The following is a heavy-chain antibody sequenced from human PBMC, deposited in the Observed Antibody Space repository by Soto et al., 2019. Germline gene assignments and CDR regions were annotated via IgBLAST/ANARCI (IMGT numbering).Heavy chain of an antibody. CDR1: VFSFSSFA. CDR2: ISDDGASI. CDR3: ARENSVQAWLHHFDH. V-gene: IGHV3-48*03. J-gene: IGHJ4*02. Sequence: GSLRLSGEASVFSFSSFAMNWVRQAPGRGLEWVSYISDDGASIYYADSLKGRFTISRDNAKNSLSLQMNNLRAEDTAVYYCARENSVQAWLHHFDHWGLGTLVTVSS. D-gene: IGHD5-18*01.